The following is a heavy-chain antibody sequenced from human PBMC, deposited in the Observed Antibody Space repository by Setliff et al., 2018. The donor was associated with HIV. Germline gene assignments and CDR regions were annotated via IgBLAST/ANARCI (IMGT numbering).Heavy chain of an antibody. D-gene: IGHD1-26*01. V-gene: IGHV3-48*03. CDR2: INYSGSAI. Sequence: GGSLRLSCTASGFTFINYEMNWVRQAPGKGLEWVAYINYSGSAIHYADSVKGRFTISRDNAKNSLYLQMNSLRAEDTAVNYCARDRVVGATLDPLDLWGQGTMVTVSS. J-gene: IGHJ3*01. CDR3: ARDRVVGATLDPLDL. CDR1: GFTFINYE.